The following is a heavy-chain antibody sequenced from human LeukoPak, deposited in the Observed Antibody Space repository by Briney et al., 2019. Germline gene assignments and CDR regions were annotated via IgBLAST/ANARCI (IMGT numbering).Heavy chain of an antibody. D-gene: IGHD6-19*01. CDR3: ARDRSGSGWFHPFDY. CDR1: GFTFSSYS. V-gene: IGHV3-48*02. Sequence: GGSLRLSCAASGFTFSSYSMNWVRQAPGKGLEWVSYISSSSSTIYYADSVKGRFTISRDNAKNSLYLQMNSLRDEDTAVYYCARDRSGSGWFHPFDYWGQGTLVTVSS. J-gene: IGHJ4*02. CDR2: ISSSSSTI.